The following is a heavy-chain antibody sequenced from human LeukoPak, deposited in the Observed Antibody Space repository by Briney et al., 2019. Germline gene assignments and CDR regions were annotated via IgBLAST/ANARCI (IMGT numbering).Heavy chain of an antibody. CDR1: GGSISSSGYY. J-gene: IGHJ4*02. Sequence: SETLSLTCDVSGGSISSSGYYWAWIRQPPGTGLEWIGSISYTGTTYYNPSLKSRLTISADRSKNQFSLKLTSVTAADTAVYYCARRRIVATIDYWGQGTLVTVSS. CDR3: ARRRIVATIDY. CDR2: ISYTGTT. D-gene: IGHD5-12*01. V-gene: IGHV4-39*01.